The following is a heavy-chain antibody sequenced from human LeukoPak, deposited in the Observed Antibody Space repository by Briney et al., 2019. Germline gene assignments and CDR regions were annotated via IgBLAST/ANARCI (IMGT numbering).Heavy chain of an antibody. Sequence: SETLSLTCTVSGGSISSSSYYWGWIRQPPGKGLEWIGSIYYSGSTYYNPSLKSRVTTSVDTSKNQFSLKLSSVTAADTAVYYCARSMVRGVISELSMYNWFDPWGQGTLVTVSS. CDR1: GGSISSSSYY. V-gene: IGHV4-39*07. CDR2: IYYSGST. D-gene: IGHD3-10*01. J-gene: IGHJ5*02. CDR3: ARSMVRGVISELSMYNWFDP.